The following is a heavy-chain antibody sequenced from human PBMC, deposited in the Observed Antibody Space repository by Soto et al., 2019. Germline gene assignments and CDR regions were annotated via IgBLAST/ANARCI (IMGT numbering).Heavy chain of an antibody. CDR2: IMPIFGSA. J-gene: IGHJ4*02. CDR3: ARQFDSDTTGYYYTY. Sequence: SVKVSCKASGGTFSRNTISWVRQAPGQGLEWMGGIMPIFGSANYAQKFQGRVTITADENTRTVYMELSRLRSEDTAVYYCARQFDSDTTGYYYTYWGQGTLVTVSS. D-gene: IGHD3-22*01. CDR1: GGTFSRNT. V-gene: IGHV1-69*13.